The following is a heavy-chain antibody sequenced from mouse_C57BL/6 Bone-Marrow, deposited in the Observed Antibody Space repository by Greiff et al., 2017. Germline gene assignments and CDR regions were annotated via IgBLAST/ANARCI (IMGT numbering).Heavy chain of an antibody. CDR2: IYPGDGDT. J-gene: IGHJ1*03. CDR3: AGSYYGGTLDV. V-gene: IGHV1-82*01. D-gene: IGHD1-1*01. CDR1: GYAFSSSW. Sequence: VKLQESGPELVKPGASVKISCKASGYAFSSSWMNWVKQRPGQGLEWIGRIYPGDGDTNYNGKFKGKATLTEDNSSRTAYMQLSCLTSEESAVYFCAGSYYGGTLDVWGTGTTVTVSA.